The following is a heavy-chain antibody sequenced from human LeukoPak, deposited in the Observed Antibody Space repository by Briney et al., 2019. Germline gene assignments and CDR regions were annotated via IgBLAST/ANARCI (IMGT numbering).Heavy chain of an antibody. J-gene: IGHJ4*02. CDR1: GFSFSNHG. CDR3: ARLIHYYDSSGYYDY. CDR2: IWDDGNNK. D-gene: IGHD3-22*01. Sequence: GGSLRLSCAASGFSFSNHGMHWVRQAPGKRLEWVAVIWDDGNNKRYANSVNGRFTISRDNSKNTLYLQMNSLRAEDTAVYYCARLIHYYDSSGYYDYWGQGTLVTVSS. V-gene: IGHV3-33*01.